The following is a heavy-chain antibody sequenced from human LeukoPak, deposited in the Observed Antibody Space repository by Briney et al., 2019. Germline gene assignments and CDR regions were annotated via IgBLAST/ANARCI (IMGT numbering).Heavy chain of an antibody. D-gene: IGHD3-16*01. Sequence: SETLSLTCTVSGGSISSYYWSWIRQPPGKGLEWIGYIYYSGSTNYNPSLKSRVTISVDTSKNQFPLKLTAVTAANTAAYYCARLEPWGYRLTEAHSPENHGMEVWAKGTRSPSP. V-gene: IGHV4-59*12. CDR3: ARLEPWGYRLTEAHSPENHGMEV. J-gene: IGHJ6*02. CDR1: GGSISSYY. CDR2: IYYSGST.